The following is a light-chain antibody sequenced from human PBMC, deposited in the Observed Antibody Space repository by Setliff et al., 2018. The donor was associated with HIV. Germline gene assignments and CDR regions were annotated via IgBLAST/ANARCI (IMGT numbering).Light chain of an antibody. CDR1: SSDVGGYNY. V-gene: IGLV2-14*01. J-gene: IGLJ1*01. CDR3: SSYTSTYTYV. Sequence: QSALTQPASVSGSPGQSVTISCTGTSSDVGGYNYVSRYQQHPGKAPKLMIYDVSNRPSGVSNRSSGSKSGNTASLTISGLQAEDEADYYCSSYTSTYTYVFGTGTKVTVL. CDR2: DVS.